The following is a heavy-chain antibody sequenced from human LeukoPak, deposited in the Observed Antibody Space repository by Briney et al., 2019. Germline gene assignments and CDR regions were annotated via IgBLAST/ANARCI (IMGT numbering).Heavy chain of an antibody. V-gene: IGHV1-2*02. Sequence: ASVKVSCKASGYTFTGYYIYWVRQAPGQGLEWTGWINPNTGGTNYAQKFQGRVTMTRDTSISVAYMELSRLRSDDTGVYYCVRDLVTSGPNHWGQGTMVTVSS. CDR1: GYTFTGYY. CDR2: INPNTGGT. J-gene: IGHJ3*01. CDR3: VRDLVTSGPNH. D-gene: IGHD4-17*01.